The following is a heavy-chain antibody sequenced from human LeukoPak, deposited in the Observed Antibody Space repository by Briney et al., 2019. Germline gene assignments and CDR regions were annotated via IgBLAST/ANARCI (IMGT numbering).Heavy chain of an antibody. J-gene: IGHJ4*02. V-gene: IGHV3-74*01. CDR3: VKDLGRYRNNCFDY. D-gene: IGHD1-26*01. CDR1: GFTFSSYW. Sequence: PGGSLRLSCAASGFTFSSYWMHWVRQAPGKGLVWVSHIKSDGSSTSYADSVKGRFTISRDNAKNTLYLQMNSLRAEDTAVYYCVKDLGRYRNNCFDYWGQGTLVTVSS. CDR2: IKSDGSST.